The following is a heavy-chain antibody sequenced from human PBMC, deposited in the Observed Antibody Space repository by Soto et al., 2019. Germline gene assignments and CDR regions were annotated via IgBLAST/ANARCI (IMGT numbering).Heavy chain of an antibody. CDR2: ISHGSRAI. CDR1: GFTFSGDS. J-gene: IGHJ6*02. V-gene: IGHV3-48*01. D-gene: IGHD3-3*01. CDR3: ARDGGRGYYMDV. Sequence: GGSLRLSCAASGFTFSGDSMNWVRQAPGRGLEWVSYISHGSRAIYYADSVKGRFTISRDDAKNSVSLQMNSLRAEDTAVYYCARDGGRGYYMDVWGPAPMVTVFS.